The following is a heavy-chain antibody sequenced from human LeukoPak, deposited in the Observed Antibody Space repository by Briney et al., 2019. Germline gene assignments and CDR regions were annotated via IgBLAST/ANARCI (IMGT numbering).Heavy chain of an antibody. CDR3: ARSQGIGYFDY. J-gene: IGHJ4*02. D-gene: IGHD2-21*01. V-gene: IGHV4-59*01. Sequence: SSETLSLTCTVSGGSISSYYWSWIRQPPGKGLEWIWYIYYSGSTNYNPSLKSRVTISVDTSKNQFSLKLSSVTAADTAVYYCARSQGIGYFDYWGQGTLVTVSS. CDR2: IYYSGST. CDR1: GGSISSYY.